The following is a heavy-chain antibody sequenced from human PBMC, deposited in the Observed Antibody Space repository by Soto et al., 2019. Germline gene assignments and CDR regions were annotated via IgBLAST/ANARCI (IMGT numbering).Heavy chain of an antibody. V-gene: IGHV3-30*18. CDR3: AKDKSYSSGWYSSYYYGMDV. CDR2: ISYDGSNK. J-gene: IGHJ6*02. Sequence: GGSLRLSCAASGFTFSSYGMHWVRQAPGKGLEWVAVISYDGSNKYYADSVKGRFTISRDNSKNTLYLQMNSLRAEDTAVYYCAKDKSYSSGWYSSYYYGMDVWGQGTTVTVSS. D-gene: IGHD6-19*01. CDR1: GFTFSSYG.